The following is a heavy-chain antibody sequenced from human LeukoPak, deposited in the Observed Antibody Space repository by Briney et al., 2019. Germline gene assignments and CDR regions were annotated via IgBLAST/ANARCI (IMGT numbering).Heavy chain of an antibody. Sequence: SETLSLTCTVSGGSISSYYWSWIRQPPGKGLEWIGYIYYSGSTNYNPSLKSRVTISVDTSKNQFSLKLSSVTAADTAVYYCARDLGSGYYRDAFDIWGQGTMVTVSS. CDR1: GGSISSYY. CDR2: IYYSGST. J-gene: IGHJ3*02. CDR3: ARDLGSGYYRDAFDI. V-gene: IGHV4-59*01. D-gene: IGHD3-22*01.